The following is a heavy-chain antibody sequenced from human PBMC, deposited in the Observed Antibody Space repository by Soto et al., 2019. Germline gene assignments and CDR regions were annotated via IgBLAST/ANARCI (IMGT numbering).Heavy chain of an antibody. CDR2: IIPIFGTA. D-gene: IGHD3-10*01. V-gene: IGHV1-69*01. J-gene: IGHJ4*02. Sequence: QVQLVQSGAEVKKPGASVKVSCKASGYTFSSYAISWVRQAPGQGLEWMGGIIPIFGTANYAQKFQGRVTITADESTSTAYMELSSLRSEDTAVYYCARSLTMVRGEDYFDYWGQGTLVTVSS. CDR1: GYTFSSYA. CDR3: ARSLTMVRGEDYFDY.